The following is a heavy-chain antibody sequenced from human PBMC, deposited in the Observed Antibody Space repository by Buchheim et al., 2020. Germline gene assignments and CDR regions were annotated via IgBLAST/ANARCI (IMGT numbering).Heavy chain of an antibody. CDR2: ISSGGRTI. D-gene: IGHD2-15*01. V-gene: IGHV3-48*03. CDR3: ARQGYCSGGRCYSIYHFDY. Sequence: EVQLVESGGGLVQPGGSLRLSCAASGFTFSSYEMNWVRQAPGKGLEWVSYISSGGRTIYYADSVKGRFTISRDNAKNSLYLQMNSLRAEDTAVYYCARQGYCSGGRCYSIYHFDYWGQGTL. J-gene: IGHJ4*02. CDR1: GFTFSSYE.